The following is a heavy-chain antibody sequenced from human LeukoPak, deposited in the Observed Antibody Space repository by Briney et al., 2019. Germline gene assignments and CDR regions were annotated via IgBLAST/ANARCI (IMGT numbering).Heavy chain of an antibody. CDR3: ARGQTVSGAKYYFDF. V-gene: IGHV3-49*04. J-gene: IGHJ4*02. CDR1: GFTFRDYG. D-gene: IGHD3-10*01. Sequence: GGSLRLSCLTSGFTFRDYGLGWVRQAPGMGLEWVCFIRSRIYGGAPEYAASVRGRFSVSRDNSESIAYLQMNNLKSEDRAVYFCARGQTVSGAKYYFDFWSPGTLVTVSS. CDR2: IRSRIYGGAP.